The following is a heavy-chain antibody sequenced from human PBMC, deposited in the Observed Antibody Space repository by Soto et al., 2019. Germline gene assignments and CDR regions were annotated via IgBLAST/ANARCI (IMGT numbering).Heavy chain of an antibody. V-gene: IGHV1-46*01. CDR1: GDTFTDYY. D-gene: IGHD2-21*02. CDR2: VNPSGGHT. CDR3: ARGGHVGVVTAALDY. J-gene: IGHJ4*02. Sequence: QVQLVQSGAEVKKPGASVKVSCKASGDTFTDYYIHWVRQAPGQGLEWMGTVNPSGGHTTYAQHFPGRTRMTRETSTSPLSMELTSLTSEDTAVYYCARGGHVGVVTAALDYWGQGTLVTVSS.